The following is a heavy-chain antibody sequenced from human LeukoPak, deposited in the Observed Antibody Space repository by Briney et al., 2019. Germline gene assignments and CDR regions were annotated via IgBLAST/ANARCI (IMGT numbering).Heavy chain of an antibody. Sequence: GGSLRLSCAASGFTFSTYELNWVRQAPGKGLEWLSYINSDSTIYYADSVKGRFTISRDNAENSLFLQMNSLRAEDTAVYYCARLNSVRSLIDYWGHGTLVTVSS. CDR3: ARLNSVRSLIDY. D-gene: IGHD2/OR15-2a*01. J-gene: IGHJ4*01. CDR1: GFTFSTYE. V-gene: IGHV3-48*03. CDR2: INSDSTI.